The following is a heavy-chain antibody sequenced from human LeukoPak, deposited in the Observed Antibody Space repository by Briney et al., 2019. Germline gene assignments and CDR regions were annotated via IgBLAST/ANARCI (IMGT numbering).Heavy chain of an antibody. Sequence: ASVKVSCKASGYTFIDYYIHWVRQAPGQGLGWMGSINPNSDVTNYAQNFQGRVTMTRDTFIRTAYMELSRLTSDDTAVYYCARGRSFGELGVYWGQGTLLTVSS. V-gene: IGHV1-2*02. CDR2: INPNSDVT. D-gene: IGHD3-10*01. CDR3: ARGRSFGELGVY. CDR1: GYTFIDYY. J-gene: IGHJ4*02.